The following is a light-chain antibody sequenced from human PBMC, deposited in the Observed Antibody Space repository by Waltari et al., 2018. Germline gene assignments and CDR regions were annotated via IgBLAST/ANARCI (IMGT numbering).Light chain of an antibody. V-gene: IGLV1-40*01. Sequence: QSVLTQPPSVSGAPGQRVTISCTGSGSNIGAGYDVHWYQPLPRAAPKLLIYGSPGRALGVHARFFGSTSGTSASLAITGLQAEDEADYYCQSYDTSLSVVFGGGTKLTVL. CDR3: QSYDTSLSVV. J-gene: IGLJ3*02. CDR2: GSP. CDR1: GSNIGAGYD.